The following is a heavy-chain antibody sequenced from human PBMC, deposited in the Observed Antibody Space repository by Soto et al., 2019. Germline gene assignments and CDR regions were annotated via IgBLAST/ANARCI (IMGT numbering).Heavy chain of an antibody. CDR1: GYTFTSYA. Sequence: QVQLVQSGAEVKKPGASVKVSCKASGYTFTSYAMHWVRQAPGQRLEWMGWINAGNGNTKYSQKFQGRVTITRDTSASTAYVELSSLRSEDTAVYYCARGPGGPDGPEDYWGQGTLVTVSS. D-gene: IGHD2-15*01. CDR3: ARGPGGPDGPEDY. CDR2: INAGNGNT. V-gene: IGHV1-3*01. J-gene: IGHJ4*02.